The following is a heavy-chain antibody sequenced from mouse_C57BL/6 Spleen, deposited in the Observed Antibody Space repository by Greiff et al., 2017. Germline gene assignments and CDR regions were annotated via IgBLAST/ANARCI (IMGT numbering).Heavy chain of an antibody. J-gene: IGHJ2*01. CDR2: ISSGGSYT. D-gene: IGHD4-1*01. CDR1: GFTFSSYG. V-gene: IGHV5-6*01. CDR3: ARHEGSNWYSFDY. Sequence: EVQGVESGGDLVKPGGSLKLSCAASGFTFSSYGMSWVRQTPDKRLEWVATISSGGSYTYYPDSVKGRFTISRDNAKNTLYLQMSSLKSEDTAMYYCARHEGSNWYSFDYWGQGTTLTVAS.